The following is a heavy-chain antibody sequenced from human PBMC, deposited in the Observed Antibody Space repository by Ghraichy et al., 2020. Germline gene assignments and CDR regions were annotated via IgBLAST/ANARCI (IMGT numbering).Heavy chain of an antibody. CDR3: SSDFSKYQYNWVDP. CDR1: GFSFSSSD. D-gene: IGHD4-11*01. CDR2: INSNSRTI. V-gene: IGHV3-48*01. Sequence: ESLNISCAASGFSFSSSDMNWVRQAPGKGPGWISYINSNSRTIYYADSVKGRFTISRDNAKKSLWLQITSLRAEDTAVYYCSSDFSKYQYNWVDPWGQGTLVTVSS. J-gene: IGHJ5*02.